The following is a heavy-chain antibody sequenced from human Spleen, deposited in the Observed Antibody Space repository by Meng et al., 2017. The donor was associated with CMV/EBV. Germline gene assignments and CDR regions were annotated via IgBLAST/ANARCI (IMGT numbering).Heavy chain of an antibody. V-gene: IGHV4-31*03. CDR2: IYYSGST. D-gene: IGHD5/OR15-5a*01. Sequence: TVAGGSISSGGYYWSWICQHPGKGLEWIGYIYYSGSTYYNPSLKSRVTISVDTSKNQFSLKLSSVTAADTAVYYCARGRSKRLWFDPWGQGTLVTVSS. CDR1: GGSISSGGYY. J-gene: IGHJ5*02. CDR3: ARGRSKRLWFDP.